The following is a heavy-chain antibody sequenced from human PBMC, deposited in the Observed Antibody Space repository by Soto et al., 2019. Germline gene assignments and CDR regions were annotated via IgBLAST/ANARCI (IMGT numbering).Heavy chain of an antibody. J-gene: IGHJ4*02. CDR2: ISYDGSNK. CDR3: ARDRYCSGGSCYGFDY. V-gene: IGHV3-30-3*01. D-gene: IGHD2-15*01. CDR1: GFTFSSYA. Sequence: GGSLRLSCAASGFTFSSYAMHWVRQAPGKGLEWVAVISYDGSNKYYADSVKGRFTISRDNSKNTLYLQMNSLRAEDTAVYYWARDRYCSGGSCYGFDYWGQGTLVTVSS.